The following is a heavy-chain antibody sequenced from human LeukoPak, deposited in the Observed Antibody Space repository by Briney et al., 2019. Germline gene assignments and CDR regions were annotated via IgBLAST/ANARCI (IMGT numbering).Heavy chain of an antibody. CDR3: ARAELLWFGELDY. Sequence: PGRSLRLSCGASGFTFDDYAMHWVRQAPGKGLEWVSGISWNSGSIGYADSVKGRFTISRDNSKNTLYLQMNSLRPEDTAVYYCARAELLWFGELDYWGQGTLVTVSS. CDR2: ISWNSGSI. CDR1: GFTFDDYA. D-gene: IGHD3-10*01. J-gene: IGHJ4*02. V-gene: IGHV3-9*01.